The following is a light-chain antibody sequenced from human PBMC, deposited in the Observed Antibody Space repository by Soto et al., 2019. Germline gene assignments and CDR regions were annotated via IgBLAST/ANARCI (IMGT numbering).Light chain of an antibody. V-gene: IGKV3-20*01. CDR2: GAS. J-gene: IGKJ5*01. Sequence: IVLTQSPVTLSLSPGERTTLSCRASQSISRYLAWYQQKPGQGPRLLIYGASSRATGTPDRFSGSGSGTDFTLTINRLEPEDFALYYCQQYGSSPPTFGQGTRLEIK. CDR3: QQYGSSPPT. CDR1: QSISRY.